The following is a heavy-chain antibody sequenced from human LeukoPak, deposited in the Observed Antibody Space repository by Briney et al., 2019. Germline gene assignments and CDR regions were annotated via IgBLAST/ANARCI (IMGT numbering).Heavy chain of an antibody. V-gene: IGHV3-30-3*01. D-gene: IGHD4-23*01. J-gene: IGHJ4*02. CDR1: GFTFSPYA. Sequence: GGSLRLSCAASGFTFSPYAFHWVRQAPGKGLEWVAFISEYAGNNKYYAESVKGRFTISRDNSRNTLYLQVNSLRIEDTAVYYCARDFRATVVTAGPDYWGQGTLVTVSS. CDR3: ARDFRATVVTAGPDY. CDR2: ISEYAGNNK.